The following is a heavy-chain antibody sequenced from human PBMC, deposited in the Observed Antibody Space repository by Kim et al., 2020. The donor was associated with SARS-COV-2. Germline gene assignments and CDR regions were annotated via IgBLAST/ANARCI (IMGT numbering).Heavy chain of an antibody. CDR3: ARDSHLAVLTIIPAVFNM. CDR2: IYQSGST. D-gene: IGHD2-21*02. J-gene: IGHJ3*02. CDR1: DSSINSPYY. Sequence: SETLSLTCTVSDSSINSPYYWGWVRQSPGKGLEGIGSIYQSGSTYYNPPLKSPVTIPVDTSKNQFSLILTSVTAAATAVYFWARDSHLAVLTIIPAVFNMWGQGTLVVVSS. V-gene: IGHV4-38-2*02.